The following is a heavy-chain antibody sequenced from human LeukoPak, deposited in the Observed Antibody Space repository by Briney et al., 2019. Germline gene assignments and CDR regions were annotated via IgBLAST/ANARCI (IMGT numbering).Heavy chain of an antibody. Sequence: GGSLRLSCAASGFTFSGYWMHWVRQAPDKGLQWVAVISSDGYRTDYPDSVRGRFTISRDNFKNTVDLQMISVTAEDTAMYFCAKGLGTGSVLARPLHYWGQGTLVTVSS. CDR1: GFTFSGYW. CDR2: ISSDGYRT. D-gene: IGHD3-10*01. J-gene: IGHJ4*02. CDR3: AKGLGTGSVLARPLHY. V-gene: IGHV3-30*18.